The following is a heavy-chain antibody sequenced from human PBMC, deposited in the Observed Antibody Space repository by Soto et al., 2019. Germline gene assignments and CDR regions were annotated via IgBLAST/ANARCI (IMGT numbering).Heavy chain of an antibody. J-gene: IGHJ5*02. D-gene: IGHD6-13*01. V-gene: IGHV1-8*01. CDR3: ARAVSAAGTENWFDP. CDR2: MNPNSGNT. CDR1: GYTFTSYD. Sequence: ASVKVSCKASGYTFTSYDINWVRQATGQGLEWMGWMNPNSGNTGYAQKFQGRVTMTRNTSISTAYMELSSLRSEDTAVYYCARAVSAAGTENWFDPWGQGTLVTVSS.